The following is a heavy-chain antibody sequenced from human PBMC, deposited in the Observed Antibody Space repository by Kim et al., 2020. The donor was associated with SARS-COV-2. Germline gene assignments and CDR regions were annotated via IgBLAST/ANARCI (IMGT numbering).Heavy chain of an antibody. CDR3: AKAFSAAGIFSAFDI. D-gene: IGHD6-13*01. J-gene: IGHJ3*02. Sequence: GGSLRLSCAASGFTFSSYGMHWVRQAPGKGLEWVAVISYDGSNKYYADSVKGRFTISRDNSKNTLYLQMNSLRAEDTAVYYCAKAFSAAGIFSAFDIWGQGTMVTVSS. CDR1: GFTFSSYG. CDR2: ISYDGSNK. V-gene: IGHV3-30*18.